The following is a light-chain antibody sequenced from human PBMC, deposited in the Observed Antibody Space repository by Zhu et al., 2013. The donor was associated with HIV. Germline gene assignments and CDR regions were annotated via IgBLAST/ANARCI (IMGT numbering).Light chain of an antibody. CDR3: QQYWT. CDR1: ENIYNW. CDR2: KAS. J-gene: IGKJ1*01. Sequence: DIQMTQSPSTLSASVGDRVTITCRATENIYNWLAWYQQKPGKAPKLLIYKASSLESGVPSRFSGSGSGTEFTLTISSLQPDDFATYYCQQYWTFGQGTKVEIK. V-gene: IGKV1-5*03.